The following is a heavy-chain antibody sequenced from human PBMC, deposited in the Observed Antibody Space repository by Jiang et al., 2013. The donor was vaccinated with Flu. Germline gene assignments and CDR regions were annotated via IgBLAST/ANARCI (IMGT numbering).Heavy chain of an antibody. J-gene: IGHJ4*02. CDR3: AMDESGPQEHHFDY. Sequence: QLVESGGGLVQPGGSLRLSCAASGSTFTNYEFNWVRQAPGRGLEWVSYISTSGQTIFYADSVKGRFTISRDNADNSVYLQMNSLRAEDTAIYYCAMDESGPQEHHFDYWGQGTLVTVSS. D-gene: IGHD1/OR15-1a*01. CDR2: ISTSGQTI. CDR1: GSTFTNYE. V-gene: IGHV3-48*03.